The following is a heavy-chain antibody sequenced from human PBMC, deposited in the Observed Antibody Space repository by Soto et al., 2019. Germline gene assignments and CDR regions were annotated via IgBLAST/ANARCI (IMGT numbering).Heavy chain of an antibody. CDR1: GFTFSSYS. CDR3: ARGNEATPLQLLDY. D-gene: IGHD5-12*01. V-gene: IGHV3-21*01. J-gene: IGHJ4*02. Sequence: GSLRLSCAASGFTFSSYSMNWVRQAPGKGLEWVSSISSSSSYIYYADSVKGRFTISRDNAKNSLYLQMNSLRAEDTAVYYCARGNEATPLQLLDYWGQGTLVTVSS. CDR2: ISSSSSYI.